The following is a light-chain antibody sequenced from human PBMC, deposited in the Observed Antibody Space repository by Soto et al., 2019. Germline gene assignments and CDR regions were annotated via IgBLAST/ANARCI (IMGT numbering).Light chain of an antibody. Sequence: EIVLTQSPGTLSLSPGERATLSCRASQYLSSNYLAWYQQKPGQAPRLLIYGASSRATGIPDRFSDSGSGTDFTLTVSRLEPEDFAVYYCQQYGSSPPITFGQGTRLEIK. J-gene: IGKJ5*01. CDR1: QYLSSNY. CDR2: GAS. V-gene: IGKV3-20*01. CDR3: QQYGSSPPIT.